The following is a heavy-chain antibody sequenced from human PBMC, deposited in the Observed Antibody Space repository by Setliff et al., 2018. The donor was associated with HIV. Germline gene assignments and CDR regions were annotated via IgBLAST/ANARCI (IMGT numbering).Heavy chain of an antibody. Sequence: SETLSLTCTVSGGSISSYYWSWIRQPPGKGLEWIGYIYGSGSTNYNPSLKSRVTISADTSKNQFSLKLSSVTTADTAMYYCAREEPGADWGQGTLVTVSS. V-gene: IGHV4-4*08. CDR1: GGSISSYY. CDR3: AREEPGAD. D-gene: IGHD1-1*01. CDR2: IYGSGST. J-gene: IGHJ4*02.